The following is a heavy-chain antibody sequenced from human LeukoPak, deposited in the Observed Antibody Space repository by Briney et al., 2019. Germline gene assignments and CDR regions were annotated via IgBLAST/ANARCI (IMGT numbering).Heavy chain of an antibody. D-gene: IGHD3-3*01. V-gene: IGHV3-30-3*02. Sequence: GGSLRLSCAASGFTFSSYAMHWVRQAPGKGLEWVAVISYDGSNKYYADSAKGRFTISRDNSKNTLYLQMNSLRAEDTAVYYCAKLWGGYYGSETFDYWGQGTLVTVSS. CDR1: GFTFSSYA. CDR3: AKLWGGYYGSETFDY. J-gene: IGHJ4*02. CDR2: ISYDGSNK.